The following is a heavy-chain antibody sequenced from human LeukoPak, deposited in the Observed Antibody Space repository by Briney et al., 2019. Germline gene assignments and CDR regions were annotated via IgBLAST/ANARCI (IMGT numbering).Heavy chain of an antibody. J-gene: IGHJ6*02. CDR2: IDWDDDK. CDR1: GFSLSTSGMC. Sequence: SGPTLVNPTQTLTLTCTFSGFSLSTSGMCVSWIRQPPGKALEWLARIDWDDDKYYSTSLKTRLTISKDTSKNQVVLTMSNMDPVDTATYYCARDTYDYSNSNPPYYYYYGMDVWGQGTTVTVSS. D-gene: IGHD4-11*01. CDR3: ARDTYDYSNSNPPYYYYYGMDV. V-gene: IGHV2-70*11.